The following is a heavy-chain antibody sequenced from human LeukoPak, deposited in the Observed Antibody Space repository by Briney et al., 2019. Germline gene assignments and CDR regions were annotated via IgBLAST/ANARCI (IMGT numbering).Heavy chain of an antibody. CDR2: IFYSGST. Sequence: SETLSLTCTVSGGSISSYYWSWIRQPPGKGLEWIGNIFYSGSTYYSPPLKSRLSISLDTSRNQFFLRLNSVTAADTAVYYCAKSNGYGLVDIWGQGTMVTVSS. CDR1: GGSISSYY. J-gene: IGHJ3*02. D-gene: IGHD3-10*01. V-gene: IGHV4-59*04. CDR3: AKSNGYGLVDI.